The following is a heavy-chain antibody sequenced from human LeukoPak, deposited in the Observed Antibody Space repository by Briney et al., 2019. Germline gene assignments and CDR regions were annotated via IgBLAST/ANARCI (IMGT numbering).Heavy chain of an antibody. Sequence: TSETLSLTCAVSGGSISSSNWWSWVRPPPGKGLEWIGEIYHSGSTNYNPPLKSRVTISVDKSKNQFSLKLSSVTAADTAVYYCARALDFYRLDAFDIWGQGTMVTVSS. CDR2: IYHSGST. J-gene: IGHJ3*02. V-gene: IGHV4-4*02. CDR3: ARALDFYRLDAFDI. D-gene: IGHD3-3*01. CDR1: GGSISSSNW.